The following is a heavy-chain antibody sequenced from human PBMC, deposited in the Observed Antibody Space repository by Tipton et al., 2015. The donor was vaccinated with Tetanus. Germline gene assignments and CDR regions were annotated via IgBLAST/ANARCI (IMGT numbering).Heavy chain of an antibody. CDR1: GDSMSPYY. V-gene: IGHV4-4*08. D-gene: IGHD5-18*01. CDR2: ISNGNP. J-gene: IGHJ4*02. Sequence: PSLTCTISGDSMSPYYWGWLRQPPGKGLEWIGYISNGNPDYTPSLKNRLILSADTSKNELSLKLQSVTAADAAVYYCARGITDGYFRRLDYWGQGIRVAVSP. CDR3: ARGITDGYFRRLDY.